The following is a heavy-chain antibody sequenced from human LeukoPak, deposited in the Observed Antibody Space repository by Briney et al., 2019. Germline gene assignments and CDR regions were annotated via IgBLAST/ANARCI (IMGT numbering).Heavy chain of an antibody. CDR1: GFIYRNYA. J-gene: IGHJ4*02. V-gene: IGHV3-23*01. D-gene: IGHD3-9*01. Sequence: GGSLRLSCAASGFIYRNYAMSWVRQAPGKGLEWVSAITGSGDTTYYADSVKGRFTISRDNSKNTLYVEMNTLRAEDTAVYYCAKWGDYDILTGYYVSDFWGQGTLVTVSS. CDR2: ITGSGDTT. CDR3: AKWGDYDILTGYYVSDF.